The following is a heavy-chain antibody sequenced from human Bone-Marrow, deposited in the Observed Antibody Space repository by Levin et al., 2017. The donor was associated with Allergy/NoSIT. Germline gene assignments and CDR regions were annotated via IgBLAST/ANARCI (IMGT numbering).Heavy chain of an antibody. J-gene: IGHJ1*01. CDR3: ARGQYSSGWSYFHH. V-gene: IGHV4-59*01. CDR1: GDSISSYY. Sequence: SETLSLTCSVSGDSISSYYWTWFRQPPGKGLEWIGYIYYSGSTNYNPTLKSRVTISVDTSKNQFFLKLNSVTTADTAVYYCARGQYSSGWSYFHHWGQGTLVTVSS. D-gene: IGHD6-13*01. CDR2: IYYSGST.